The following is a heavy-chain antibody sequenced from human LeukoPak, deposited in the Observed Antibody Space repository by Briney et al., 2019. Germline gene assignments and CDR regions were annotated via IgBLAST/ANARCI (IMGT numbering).Heavy chain of an antibody. CDR2: IYSGGST. CDR3: ASGITMVRGVRYYRMDV. V-gene: IGHV3-53*04. D-gene: IGHD3-10*01. CDR1: GFTVSSNY. Sequence: PGGSLRLSCAASGFTVSSNYMGWVRQAPGKGLEWVPVIYSGGSTYYADSVKGRFTISRHNSKNTLYLQMNSLKAEDTAVYYCASGITMVRGVRYYRMDVWGQGTTVTVSS. J-gene: IGHJ6*02.